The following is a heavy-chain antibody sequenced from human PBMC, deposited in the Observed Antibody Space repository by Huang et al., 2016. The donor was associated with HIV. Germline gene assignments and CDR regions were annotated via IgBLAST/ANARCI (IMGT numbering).Heavy chain of an antibody. D-gene: IGHD1-7*01. CDR1: TFTFGAYW. J-gene: IGHJ6*02. CDR3: ATKTAAMDI. Sequence: VESGGRLVQPGGSIRLSCVGSTFTFGAYWMSWVRQSPGKGLEWVAKNKQDESEKYYVESVKGRFNISRDNAKKVLFLEMNNVRVEDTATYYCATKTAAMDIWGQGTTVTVS. CDR2: NKQDESEK. V-gene: IGHV3-7*01.